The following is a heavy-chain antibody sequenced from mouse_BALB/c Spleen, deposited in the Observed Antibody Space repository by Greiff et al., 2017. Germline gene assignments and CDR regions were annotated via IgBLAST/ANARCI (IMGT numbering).Heavy chain of an antibody. Sequence: DVQLQESGPGLVKPSQSLSLTCTVTGYSITSDYAWNWIRQFPGNKLEWMGYISYSGSTSYNPSLKSRISITRDTSKNQFFLQLNSVTTEDTATYYCARGDYDYDFAYWGQGTLVTVSA. CDR3: ARGDYDYDFAY. CDR2: ISYSGST. J-gene: IGHJ3*01. D-gene: IGHD2-4*01. V-gene: IGHV3-2*02. CDR1: GYSITSDYA.